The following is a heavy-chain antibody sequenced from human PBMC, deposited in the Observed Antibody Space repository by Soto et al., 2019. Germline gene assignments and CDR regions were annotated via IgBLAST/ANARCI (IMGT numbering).Heavy chain of an antibody. CDR1: GFPFNTYA. J-gene: IGHJ5*02. CDR3: AKDLRPGLVVPTKSGFDP. CDR2: ASIGGNT. D-gene: IGHD3-10*01. V-gene: IGHV3-23*01. Sequence: GGSLRLSCEASGFPFNTYAMTWFRQLPGMGLEWVSTASIGGNTDFAESVRGRFSVSRDNSKNTLYLQMTNLRAEDAAIYFCAKDLRPGLVVPTKSGFDPWGQGTRVTVSS.